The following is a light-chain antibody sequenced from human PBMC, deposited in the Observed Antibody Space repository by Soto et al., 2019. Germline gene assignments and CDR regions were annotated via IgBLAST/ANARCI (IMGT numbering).Light chain of an antibody. Sequence: QSALTQPASVSGSPGQSITISCTGTSSDVGGYNYVSWYQQHPGKAPKLRIYDVSNRPSGVSNRFSGYKAVNTASRTISGRQAKDEAEYYCSLYTSSSSVGFGGGTQLPVL. CDR1: SSDVGGYNY. V-gene: IGLV2-14*01. CDR3: SLYTSSSSVG. J-gene: IGLJ2*01. CDR2: DVS.